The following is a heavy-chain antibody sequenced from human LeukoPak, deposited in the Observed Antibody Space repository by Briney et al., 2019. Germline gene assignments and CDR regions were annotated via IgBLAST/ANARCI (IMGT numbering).Heavy chain of an antibody. Sequence: SVKVSCKASGGTFSSYAISWVRQAPGQGLEWMGGIIPIFGTANYAQKFQGRVTITADESTSTAYIELSSLRSEDTAVYYCARSYGSGPARFDPWGQGTLVTVSS. D-gene: IGHD3-10*01. CDR2: IIPIFGTA. CDR3: ARSYGSGPARFDP. J-gene: IGHJ5*02. CDR1: GGTFSSYA. V-gene: IGHV1-69*13.